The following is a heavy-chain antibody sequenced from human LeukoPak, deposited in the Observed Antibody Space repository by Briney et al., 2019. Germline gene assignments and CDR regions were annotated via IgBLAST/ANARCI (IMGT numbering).Heavy chain of an antibody. J-gene: IGHJ5*02. CDR3: ARDPHSSSWYAGWFDP. CDR2: ISSSGSTI. CDR1: GFTFSDYY. V-gene: IGHV3-11*01. D-gene: IGHD6-13*01. Sequence: AGSLRLSCAASGFTFSDYYMSWIRQAPGKGLDWVSYISSSGSTIYYADPVKGRFTISRDNAKNSLYLQMNSLRAEDTAVYYCARDPHSSSWYAGWFDPWGQGTLVTVSS.